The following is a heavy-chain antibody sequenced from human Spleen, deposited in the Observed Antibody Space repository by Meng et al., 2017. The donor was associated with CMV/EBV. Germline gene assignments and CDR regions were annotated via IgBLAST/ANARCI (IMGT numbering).Heavy chain of an antibody. V-gene: IGHV4-30-4*08. CDR1: LNSGDYY. J-gene: IGHJ5*02. CDR3: ARGGSSRFGELSLPFDP. D-gene: IGHD3-10*01. Sequence: LNSGDYYWSWIRQPPGKGPEWIGYIYYSGSTKNNPSLKSRVTISVDTSKNQFSLKLSSVTAADTAVYYCARGGSSRFGELSLPFDPWGQGTLVTVSS. CDR2: IYYSGST.